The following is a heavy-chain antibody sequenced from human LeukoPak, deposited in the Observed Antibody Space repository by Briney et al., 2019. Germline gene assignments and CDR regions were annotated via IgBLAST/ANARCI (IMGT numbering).Heavy chain of an antibody. D-gene: IGHD3-9*01. CDR3: ATGNPYDILTGGGFDY. Sequence: ASVKVSCKASGYTFTSYYMHWVRQAPGQGLEWMGIINPSGGSTSYAQKLQGRVTMTTDTSTSTAYMELRSLRSDDTAVYYCATGNPYDILTGGGFDYWGQGTLVTVSS. J-gene: IGHJ4*02. CDR2: INPSGGST. V-gene: IGHV1-46*01. CDR1: GYTFTSYY.